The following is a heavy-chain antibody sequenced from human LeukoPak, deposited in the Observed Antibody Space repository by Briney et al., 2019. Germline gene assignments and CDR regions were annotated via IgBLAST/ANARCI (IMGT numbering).Heavy chain of an antibody. CDR3: SRAWIQLPNWFDP. CDR1: GFTFSSYW. Sequence: GGSLRLSCAASGFTFSSYWMHWVRQAPGKGLAWVSRINSDGSSTSYADSVKGRFTISRDNAKNTLYLQMNSLRAEDTAVYYCSRAWIQLPNWFDPWGQGTLATVSS. J-gene: IGHJ5*02. D-gene: IGHD5-18*01. V-gene: IGHV3-74*01. CDR2: INSDGSST.